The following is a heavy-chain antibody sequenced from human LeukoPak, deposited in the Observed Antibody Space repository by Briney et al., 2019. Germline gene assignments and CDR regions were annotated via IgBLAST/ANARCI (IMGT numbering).Heavy chain of an antibody. V-gene: IGHV4-39*02. J-gene: IGHJ6*03. CDR1: VGSISSSSYD. Sequence: PSETLSLACTVSVGSISSSSYDWGWIRQRPGKGLEWIGRIYYSGSTYYNPSLKSRVTISVDTSKNQFSLKLSSVTAADTAVYYCARDNGAWEGATRGYYYYMDVWGKGTTVTVSS. CDR2: IYYSGST. CDR3: ARDNGAWEGATRGYYYYMDV. D-gene: IGHD1-26*01.